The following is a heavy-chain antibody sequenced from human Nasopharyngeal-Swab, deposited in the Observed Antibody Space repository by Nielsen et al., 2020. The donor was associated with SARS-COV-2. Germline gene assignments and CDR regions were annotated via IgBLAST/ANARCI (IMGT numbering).Heavy chain of an antibody. Sequence: GESLKISCAASGFTFSSYGMHWVRQAPGKGLEWVAVIWYDGSNKYYADSVKGRFTISRDNSKNTLYLQMNSLRAEDTAVYYCASTPYSSGWYGPRSANYGMDVWGQGTTVTVSS. J-gene: IGHJ6*02. V-gene: IGHV3-33*01. D-gene: IGHD6-19*01. CDR2: IWYDGSNK. CDR1: GFTFSSYG. CDR3: ASTPYSSGWYGPRSANYGMDV.